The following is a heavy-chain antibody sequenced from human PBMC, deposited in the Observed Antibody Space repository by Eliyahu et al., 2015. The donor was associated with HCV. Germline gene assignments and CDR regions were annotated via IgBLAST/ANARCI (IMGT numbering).Heavy chain of an antibody. CDR1: GXPFRSXG. J-gene: IGHJ3*01. V-gene: IGHV3-30*02. CDR3: AKFTVTNDAFDV. Sequence: QVQLVESGGGVVQPGGXRXLXCAASGXPFRSXGMXWVRQAPGKGLEWVAYIRYDGSNKYYADSVKGRFNISRDNSKNTLYLQMNSLRAEDTAVYYCAKFTVTNDAFDVWGPGTMVTVSS. D-gene: IGHD4-17*01. CDR2: IRYDGSNK.